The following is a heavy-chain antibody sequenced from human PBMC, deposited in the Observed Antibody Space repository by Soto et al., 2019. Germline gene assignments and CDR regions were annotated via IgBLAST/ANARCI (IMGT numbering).Heavy chain of an antibody. CDR1: GFTCRNYG. D-gene: IGHD3-22*01. CDR3: ARDQLYYNDISGRPLNAFDV. Sequence: PGGSLRLSCAASGFTCRNYGMNWVRQAPGKGLEWVSYIGIGSSTKYYADSVKGRFTISRDNAKNSLYLQMNSLRAEDTAVYYCARDQLYYNDISGRPLNAFDVWGQGTMVTVSS. V-gene: IGHV3-48*01. CDR2: IGIGSSTK. J-gene: IGHJ3*01.